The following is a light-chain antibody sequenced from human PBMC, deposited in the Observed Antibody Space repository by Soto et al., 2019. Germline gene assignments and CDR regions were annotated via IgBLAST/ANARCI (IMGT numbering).Light chain of an antibody. Sequence: IQMTQSPSTLSASVGDRVTITCRASHHIDAWLAWYQQKPGKAPKVLIYKASILESGVPSRFSGSGSGTEFTLTISSLQPDDSATYYFQQHRNYPLTFGGGTKVEIK. CDR2: KAS. J-gene: IGKJ4*01. V-gene: IGKV1-5*03. CDR1: HHIDAW. CDR3: QQHRNYPLT.